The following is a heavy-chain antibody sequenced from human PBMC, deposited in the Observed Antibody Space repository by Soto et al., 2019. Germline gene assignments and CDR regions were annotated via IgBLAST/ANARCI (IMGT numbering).Heavy chain of an antibody. CDR3: GRLEGAREAFHYYYGMDV. D-gene: IGHD1-26*01. Sequence: EFLKTPLSGSSYNKINDGCHGMRQRRSKHLEWMRIIYPSDSDTRYRPSFQGQVTISADKSISTAYLQWSSLKASDTAMYSCGRLEGAREAFHYYYGMDVWGQGTTVTVS. J-gene: IGHJ6*02. V-gene: IGHV5-51*01. CDR1: SYNKINDG. CDR2: IYPSDSDT.